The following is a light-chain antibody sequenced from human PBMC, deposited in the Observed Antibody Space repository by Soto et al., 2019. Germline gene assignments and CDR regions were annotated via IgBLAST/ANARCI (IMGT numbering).Light chain of an antibody. J-gene: IGKJ1*01. CDR2: GAS. Sequence: EIVLTQSPGTLSLSPGERATLSCRASQSVSSYLAWYQQKPGQAPRLLIYGASTRATGIPARFSGSGSGTEFTLTISSLQSADFAIYYCQQYNNWPRTFGQGTKVDIK. CDR3: QQYNNWPRT. V-gene: IGKV3-15*01. CDR1: QSVSSY.